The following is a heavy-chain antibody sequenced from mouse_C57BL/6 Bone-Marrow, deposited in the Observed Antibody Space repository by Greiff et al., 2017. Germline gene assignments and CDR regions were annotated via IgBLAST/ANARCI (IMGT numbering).Heavy chain of an antibody. CDR3: TALRN. Sequence: VQLQQSGAELVRPGASVKLSCTASGFNIKDDDMHWVKQWPEQGLEWIGGIDPENGDTKCASKFQGKATITADTSSNTTYLQLSSLTSEDTAVYYCTALRNWGQGTTLTVSS. V-gene: IGHV14-4*01. J-gene: IGHJ2*01. CDR2: IDPENGDT. CDR1: GFNIKDDD.